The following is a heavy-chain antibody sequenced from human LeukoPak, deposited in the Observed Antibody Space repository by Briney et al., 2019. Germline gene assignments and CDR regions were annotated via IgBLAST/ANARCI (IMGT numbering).Heavy chain of an antibody. Sequence: SETLSLTCTVSGGSISSYYWSWIRQPAGKGLEWIGRIYTSGSTNYNPSLKSRVTMSVDTSKNQFSLKLSSVTAADTAVYYCATEMVRGGLDYWGQEALVTVSS. D-gene: IGHD3-10*01. CDR1: GGSISSYY. V-gene: IGHV4-4*07. CDR3: ATEMVRGGLDY. CDR2: IYTSGST. J-gene: IGHJ4*02.